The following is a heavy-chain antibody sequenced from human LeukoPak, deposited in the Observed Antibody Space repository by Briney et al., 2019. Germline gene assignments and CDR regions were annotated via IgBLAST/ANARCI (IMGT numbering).Heavy chain of an antibody. CDR3: ARSLVYAIGAGPNDAFDI. CDR1: GGSISSSSYY. J-gene: IGHJ3*02. Sequence: PSETLSLTCTVSGGSISSSSYYWGWIRQPPGKGLEWIGSIYYSGSTYYNPSLKSRVTISVDTSKNQFSLKLSSVTAADTAVYYCARSLVYAIGAGPNDAFDIWGQGTMVTVSS. CDR2: IYYSGST. D-gene: IGHD2-8*01. V-gene: IGHV4-39*07.